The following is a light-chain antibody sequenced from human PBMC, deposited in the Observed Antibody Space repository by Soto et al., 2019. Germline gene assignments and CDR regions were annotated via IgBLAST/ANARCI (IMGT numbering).Light chain of an antibody. J-gene: IGKJ1*01. CDR2: GAS. V-gene: IGKV3-20*01. CDR1: QSISSS. Sequence: EIVLTQSPGTLSLSPGERATLSCRASQSISSSLAWYQQKPGQAPRLLIYGASSRATGIPDRFSGSGSGTAFTLIISRLESEDFAVYYCQQYAVSTRTFGHGTTVEV. CDR3: QQYAVSTRT.